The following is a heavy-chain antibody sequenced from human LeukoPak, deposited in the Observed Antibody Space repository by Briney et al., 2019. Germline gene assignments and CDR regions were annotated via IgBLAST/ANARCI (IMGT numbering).Heavy chain of an antibody. V-gene: IGHV4-39*07. Sequence: SETLSLTCTVSGGSISSSSYYWGWIRQPPGKGLEWIGSIYYSGSTYYNPSLKSRVTISVDTSKNQFSLKLSSVTAADTAVYYCARARIAVATLGTNAFDIWGQGTMVTVSS. J-gene: IGHJ3*02. CDR3: ARARIAVATLGTNAFDI. CDR1: GGSISSSSYY. D-gene: IGHD6-19*01. CDR2: IYYSGST.